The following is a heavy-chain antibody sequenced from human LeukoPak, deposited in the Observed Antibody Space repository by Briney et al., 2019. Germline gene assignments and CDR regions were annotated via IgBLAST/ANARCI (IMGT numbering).Heavy chain of an antibody. V-gene: IGHV4-34*01. Sequence: KPSETLSLTCAVYGGSFSGYYWSWIRQPPGKGLEWIGEINHSGSTNYNPSLKSQVTISVDTSKSQFSLKLSSVTAADTAVYYCARGMVREDRYYYGMEVWGKGTTVTVSS. D-gene: IGHD3-10*01. J-gene: IGHJ6*04. CDR1: GGSFSGYY. CDR2: INHSGST. CDR3: ARGMVREDRYYYGMEV.